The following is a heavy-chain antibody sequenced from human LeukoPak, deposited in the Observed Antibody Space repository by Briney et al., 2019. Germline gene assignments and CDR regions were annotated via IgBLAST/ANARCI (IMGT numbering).Heavy chain of an antibody. D-gene: IGHD2-21*02. CDR3: ARNTWGVTVGAFDI. CDR2: IIPILGIA. J-gene: IGHJ3*02. V-gene: IGHV1-69*04. CDR1: GGTFSTHA. Sequence: GASVKVCCKASGGTFSTHAISWVRQAPGQGLEWMGRIIPILGIANYAQKFQGRVTITADKSTSTAYMELSSLRSEDTAVYYCARNTWGVTVGAFDIWGQGTMVTVSS.